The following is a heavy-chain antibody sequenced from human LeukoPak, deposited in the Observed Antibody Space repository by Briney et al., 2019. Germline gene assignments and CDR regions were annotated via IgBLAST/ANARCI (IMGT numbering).Heavy chain of an antibody. CDR3: AREYDSRARFDS. V-gene: IGHV3-48*01. CDR2: IASSGSPI. Sequence: PGGSLRLSCVGSGDSFIRHSMNWVRRAPGKGLEWIAYIASSGSPIYYADSVKGRFTVSRDNARTPLFLHMNSLRAEDTAVYYCAREYDSRARFDSWGQGTLVTVS. CDR1: GDSFIRHS. J-gene: IGHJ4*02. D-gene: IGHD6-13*01.